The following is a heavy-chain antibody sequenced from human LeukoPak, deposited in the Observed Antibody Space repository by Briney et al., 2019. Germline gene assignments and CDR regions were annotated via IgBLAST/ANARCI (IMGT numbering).Heavy chain of an antibody. D-gene: IGHD1-14*01. CDR1: GGSISSYY. CDR3: ASICTGCREAFGI. V-gene: IGHV4-59*01. J-gene: IGHJ3*02. Sequence: SETLSLTCTVSGGSISSYYWSWIRQPPGKGLEWIGYIYYSGSTNYNPSLKSRVTISVDTSKNQFSLKLSSVTAADTAVYYCASICTGCREAFGIWGQGTMVTVSS. CDR2: IYYSGST.